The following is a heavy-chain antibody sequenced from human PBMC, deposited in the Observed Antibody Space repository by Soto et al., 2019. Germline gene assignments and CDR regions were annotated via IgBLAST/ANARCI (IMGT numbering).Heavy chain of an antibody. CDR3: ARDRGSTVTNYGLDV. J-gene: IGHJ6*02. Sequence: PSETLSLTCTVSGGSISSGDYYWSWIRQPPGKGLEWIGYIYYSGSTFYSPSLKSRVIISVDTSKNQFSLKLSSVTAADTAVYYCARDRGSTVTNYGLDVWGQGTTVTVSS. CDR1: GGSISSGDYY. V-gene: IGHV4-30-4*01. CDR2: IYYSGST. D-gene: IGHD4-4*01.